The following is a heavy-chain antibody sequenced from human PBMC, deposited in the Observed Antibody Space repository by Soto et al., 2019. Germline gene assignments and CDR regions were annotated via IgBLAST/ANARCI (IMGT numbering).Heavy chain of an antibody. V-gene: IGHV3-30*03. D-gene: IGHD3-16*02. Sequence: GGSLRLSCAASGFTFSSYGMHWVRQAPGKGLEWVAVISYDGSNKYYADSVKGRFTISRDNSKNTLYLQMNSLRAEDTAVYYCVAFYDYVWGSYRYNFDYWGQGTLVTVSS. CDR3: VAFYDYVWGSYRYNFDY. CDR1: GFTFSSYG. J-gene: IGHJ4*02. CDR2: ISYDGSNK.